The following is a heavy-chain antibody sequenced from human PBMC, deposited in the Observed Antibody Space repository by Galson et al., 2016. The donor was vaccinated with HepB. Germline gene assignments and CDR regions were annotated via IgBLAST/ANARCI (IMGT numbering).Heavy chain of an antibody. V-gene: IGHV3-30*04. CDR3: ARDGLGGYGMDV. J-gene: IGHJ6*02. D-gene: IGHD3-16*01. CDR2: ISYDGSKT. Sequence: SLRLSCAASGFTFSNYAMHWVRQAPGKGLEWVAVISYDGSKTSYADSVRGRFTISRDNSKNTLYLQMNSPRAEDTAVYYCARDGLGGYGMDVWGQGTTVTVSS. CDR1: GFTFSNYA.